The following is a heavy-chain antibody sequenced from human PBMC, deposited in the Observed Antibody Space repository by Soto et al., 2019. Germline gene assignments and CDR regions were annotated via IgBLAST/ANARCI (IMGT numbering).Heavy chain of an antibody. J-gene: IGHJ5*02. CDR3: AHFSDLEWFDP. V-gene: IGHV4-59*01. D-gene: IGHD2-21*01. Sequence: QVQLQESGPGLVRPSETLSLTCTVSGGSISRYFWSWIRQSPGKGLEWIGYIFYTGSTTYNPSLQGRVTISIDTSKNQFSLKLSSLTAADTAVYYCAHFSDLEWFDPWGQGTLVTVSS. CDR1: GGSISRYF. CDR2: IFYTGST.